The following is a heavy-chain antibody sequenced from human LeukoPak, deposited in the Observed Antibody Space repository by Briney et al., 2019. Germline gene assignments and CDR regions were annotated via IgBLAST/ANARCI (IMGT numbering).Heavy chain of an antibody. CDR2: IRSKANSYAT. J-gene: IGHJ4*02. CDR3: TRPGRRYDYPDY. Sequence: PGGSLRLSCAASGFTFSGSAMPWVRQASGKGLEWVGRIRSKANSYATAYAASVKGRFTISRDDSKNTAYLQMNSLKTEDTAVYYCTRPGRRYDYPDYWGQGTLVTVSS. CDR1: GFTFSGSA. D-gene: IGHD3-10*01. V-gene: IGHV3-73*01.